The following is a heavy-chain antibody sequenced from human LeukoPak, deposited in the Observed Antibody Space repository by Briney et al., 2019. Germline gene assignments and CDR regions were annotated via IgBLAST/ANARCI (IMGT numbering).Heavy chain of an antibody. Sequence: SETLSLTCTVSGGSISSYYWSWIRQPPGKGLEWIGYIYYSGSTSYNPSLKSRVTISVDTSKNQFSLKLSSVTAADTAVYYCARADFWSGYTPDYWGQGTLVTVSS. J-gene: IGHJ4*02. CDR2: IYYSGST. V-gene: IGHV4-59*01. CDR1: GGSISSYY. D-gene: IGHD3-3*01. CDR3: ARADFWSGYTPDY.